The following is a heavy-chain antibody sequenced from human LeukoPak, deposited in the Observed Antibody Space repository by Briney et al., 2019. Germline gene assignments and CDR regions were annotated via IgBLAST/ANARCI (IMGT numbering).Heavy chain of an antibody. CDR2: ITSSSSYV. J-gene: IGHJ5*02. Sequence: GGSLRLSCAASGFTFSSYWMSWARQAPGKGLEWVSSITSSSSYVYYADSVKGRFTISRDNAKNSLYLQMNSLRAEDTAVYYCAREMLAAVAAQSWGQGTLVTVSS. CDR1: GFTFSSYW. D-gene: IGHD6-19*01. V-gene: IGHV3-21*01. CDR3: AREMLAAVAAQS.